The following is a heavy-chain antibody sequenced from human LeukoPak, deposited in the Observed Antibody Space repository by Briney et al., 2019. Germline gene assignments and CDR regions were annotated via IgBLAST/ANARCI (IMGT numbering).Heavy chain of an antibody. CDR1: GYTFTSYA. Sequence: SVKVSCKASGYTFTSYAISWVRQAPGQGLEWMGGIIPIFGTANYAQKFQGRVTITADESTSTAYMELSSLRSEDTAVYYCARPGGSRIVALTSYAFDIWGQGTMVTVSS. J-gene: IGHJ3*02. D-gene: IGHD5-12*01. CDR3: ARPGGSRIVALTSYAFDI. CDR2: IIPIFGTA. V-gene: IGHV1-69*13.